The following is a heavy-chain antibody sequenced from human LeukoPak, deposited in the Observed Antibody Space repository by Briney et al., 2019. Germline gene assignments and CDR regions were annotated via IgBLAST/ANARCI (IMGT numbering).Heavy chain of an antibody. J-gene: IGHJ3*01. Sequence: GGSLRLSCAASGFTFSDHFMTWIRQAPGKGLEWISYISGNGATYYADSVKGRFTISRDNAQNSLWLQMSSLRAEDTAVYYCARDTMYNGGNSGAFDFWGQGTLVTVSP. V-gene: IGHV3-11*01. CDR1: GFTFSDHF. D-gene: IGHD4-23*01. CDR2: ISGNGAT. CDR3: ARDTMYNGGNSGAFDF.